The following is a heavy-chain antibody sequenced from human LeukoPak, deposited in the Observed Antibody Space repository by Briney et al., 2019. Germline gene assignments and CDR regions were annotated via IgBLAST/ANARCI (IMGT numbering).Heavy chain of an antibody. CDR1: GFTFSSYE. V-gene: IGHV3-48*03. CDR3: AELGITMIGGG. J-gene: IGHJ6*04. CDR2: ISSSGTTI. D-gene: IGHD3-10*02. Sequence: PGGSLRLSCAASGFTFSSYEMNSASHAPGKWLEWVSYISSSGTTISYADSVKGRFTISRDNAKKSLYLQMTRLRAEDTAVYYCAELGITMIGGGWGKGTTVTISA.